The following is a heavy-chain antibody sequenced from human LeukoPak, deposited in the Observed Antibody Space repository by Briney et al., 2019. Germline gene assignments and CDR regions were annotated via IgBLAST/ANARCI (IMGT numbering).Heavy chain of an antibody. D-gene: IGHD2-15*01. J-gene: IGHJ4*02. V-gene: IGHV3-74*01. CDR1: GFTFSSYW. CDR2: INSDGSST. Sequence: PGGSLRLSCIASGFTFSSYWMQWVRQAPGKGLVWVSRINSDGSSTSYADSVKGRFTISRDNSKNTLYLQMNNLSAEDTAVYYCVRETSGSFPYWGQGTLVTVSS. CDR3: VRETSGSFPY.